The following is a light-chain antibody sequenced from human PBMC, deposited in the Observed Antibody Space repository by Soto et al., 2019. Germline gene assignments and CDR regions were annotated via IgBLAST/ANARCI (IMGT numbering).Light chain of an antibody. Sequence: DIQMTQSPSTLSASVGDKVTFTCRASQTISFWLAWYQQKPGKAPKLLIYDASSLESGGPSRFRGSGSGTEFTLTISSLQPDDFATYYCQQYHSSPYTFGQGTKLEIQ. CDR1: QTISFW. CDR3: QQYHSSPYT. CDR2: DAS. V-gene: IGKV1-5*01. J-gene: IGKJ2*01.